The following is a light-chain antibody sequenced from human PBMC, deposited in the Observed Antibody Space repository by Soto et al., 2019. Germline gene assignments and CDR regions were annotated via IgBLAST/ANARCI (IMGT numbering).Light chain of an antibody. J-gene: IGLJ2*01. CDR2: DVT. CDR1: SSDVGGYNY. V-gene: IGLV2-14*01. CDR3: SSFTTSSTSV. Sequence: QSALTQPASVSGSPGQSITISCTGTSSDVGGYNYVSWYQQHPGKAPKLMIYDVTTRPSGVSSRFSGSKSGNTASLTISGLHAEDEAVYYCSSFTTSSTSVFGAGTQLTVL.